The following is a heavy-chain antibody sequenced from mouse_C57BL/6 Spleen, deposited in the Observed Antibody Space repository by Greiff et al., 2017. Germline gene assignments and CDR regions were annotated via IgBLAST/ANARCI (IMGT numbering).Heavy chain of an antibody. CDR1: GYTFTDYE. Sequence: VQLQQSGAELVRPGASVTLSCKASGYTFTDYEMHWVKQTPVHGLEWIGAIDPETGGTAYNQKFKGKAILTADKSSSTAYMELRSLTSEDSAVYYGTREGIYDGYGFAYWGQGTLVTVSA. CDR3: TREGIYDGYGFAY. V-gene: IGHV1-15*01. D-gene: IGHD2-3*01. CDR2: IDPETGGT. J-gene: IGHJ3*01.